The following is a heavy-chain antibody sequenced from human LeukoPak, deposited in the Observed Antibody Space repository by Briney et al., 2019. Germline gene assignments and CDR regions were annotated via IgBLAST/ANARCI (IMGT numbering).Heavy chain of an antibody. CDR3: VYYDSSGYYYGRLRY. V-gene: IGHV3-23*01. CDR1: AFTFHSHA. D-gene: IGHD3-22*01. Sequence: GGSLRLSCAASAFTFHSHAMSWVRQTPGKGLEWVSGITATGDATLYADSVRGRFTIARDNSKNTLYLHMNSLRAEDTAVYFCVYYDSSGYYYGRLRYWGQGTPVSVSS. J-gene: IGHJ4*02. CDR2: ITATGDAT.